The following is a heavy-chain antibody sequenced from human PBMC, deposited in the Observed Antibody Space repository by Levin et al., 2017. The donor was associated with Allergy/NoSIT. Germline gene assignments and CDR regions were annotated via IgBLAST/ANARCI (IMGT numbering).Heavy chain of an antibody. D-gene: IGHD6-13*01. Sequence: SCAASGYSLGDYAMHWVRQAPGKGLEWVSSISWNSGGIGYADSVKGRFTISRDNAKNSLYLQMNSLRVEDTALYYCVKGSAAAGDLFDFWGQGTLVTVSS. CDR2: ISWNSGGI. CDR3: VKGSAAAGDLFDF. J-gene: IGHJ4*02. V-gene: IGHV3-9*01. CDR1: GYSLGDYA.